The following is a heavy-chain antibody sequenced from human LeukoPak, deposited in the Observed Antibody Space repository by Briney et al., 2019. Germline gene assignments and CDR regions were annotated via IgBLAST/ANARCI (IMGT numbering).Heavy chain of an antibody. CDR1: GFTFNNYG. J-gene: IGHJ4*02. D-gene: IGHD2-21*01. CDR2: LSDSGTST. Sequence: GGSLRLSCTASGFTFNNYGMSWVRQAPGKGLEWVSGLSDSGTSTYYTDSVKGRFTISRDNAKNSLYLQMNSLRVEDTAVYYCARGQYCGGDCFYFDYWGQGTLVTVSS. CDR3: ARGQYCGGDCFYFDY. V-gene: IGHV3-23*01.